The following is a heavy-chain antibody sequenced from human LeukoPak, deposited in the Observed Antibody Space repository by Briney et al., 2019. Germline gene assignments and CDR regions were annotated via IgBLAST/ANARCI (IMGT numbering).Heavy chain of an antibody. D-gene: IGHD2-21*02. J-gene: IGHJ4*02. CDR1: GLTFSTYA. Sequence: GGSLRLSCAASGLTFSTYAMSWVRQAPGKGLEWVSAISGSGGSTYYADSVKGRFTISRDNYKNTMYLQMSSLRAEDTAVYYCANVVVTAIGLGYWGQGTLVTVSS. CDR3: ANVVVTAIGLGY. CDR2: ISGSGGST. V-gene: IGHV3-23*01.